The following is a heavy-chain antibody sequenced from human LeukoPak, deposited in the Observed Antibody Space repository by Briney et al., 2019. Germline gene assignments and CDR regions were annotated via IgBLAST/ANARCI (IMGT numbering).Heavy chain of an antibody. Sequence: GASVKVSCKASGYTFTGYYMHWVRQAPGQGLEWMGWMNPNSGNTGYAQKFQGRVTMTRNTSISTAYMELSSLRSEDTAVYYCARGDGSGWYYYYYYYMDVWGKGTTVTISS. CDR2: MNPNSGNT. D-gene: IGHD6-19*01. V-gene: IGHV1-8*02. CDR3: ARGDGSGWYYYYYYYMDV. CDR1: GYTFTGYY. J-gene: IGHJ6*03.